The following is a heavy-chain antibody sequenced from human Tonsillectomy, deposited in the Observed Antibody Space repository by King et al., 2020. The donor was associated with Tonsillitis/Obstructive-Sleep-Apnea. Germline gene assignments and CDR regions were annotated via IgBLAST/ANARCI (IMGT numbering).Heavy chain of an antibody. D-gene: IGHD2-2*01. Sequence: QLQESGPGLVKSSQTLSLTCTVSGGFISSGGHYWSWVRQHPGKGLEWMGYIYYSGDTYYNPSLKSRITISVDTSKNQFSLTLRSVTAADTAVYYCARDTGYCYSATCSDAFDIWGQGTMVTVSS. V-gene: IGHV4-31*03. CDR3: ARDTGYCYSATCSDAFDI. CDR1: GGFISSGGHY. J-gene: IGHJ3*02. CDR2: IYYSGDT.